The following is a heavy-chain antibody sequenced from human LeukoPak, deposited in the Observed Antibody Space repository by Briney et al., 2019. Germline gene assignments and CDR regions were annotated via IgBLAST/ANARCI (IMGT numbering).Heavy chain of an antibody. CDR3: ASLYGYCSTTSCPGGNWFDP. V-gene: IGHV1-2*02. J-gene: IGHJ5*02. Sequence: ASVKVSCKASGYTFTCYYMHWVRQAPGQGLEWMGWINPNSGGTNYEQKFQGRGTMTRDTSISTAYMELSGLGSDDTAVYYCASLYGYCSTTSCPGGNWFDPWGQGTLVTVSS. CDR1: GYTFTCYY. D-gene: IGHD2-2*03. CDR2: INPNSGGT.